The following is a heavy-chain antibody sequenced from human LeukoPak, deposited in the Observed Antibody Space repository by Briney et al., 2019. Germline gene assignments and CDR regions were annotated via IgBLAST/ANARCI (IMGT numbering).Heavy chain of an antibody. V-gene: IGHV1-18*01. CDR3: ARDAGDSGSIPSLYYYYYYGMDV. Sequence: VASVKVSCKASGYTFTSYGISWVRQAPGQGLEWMGWISAYNGNTNYAQKLQGRVTMTTDTSTSTAYMELTSLRSDDTAVYYCARDAGDSGSIPSLYYYYYYGMDVWGQGTTVTVSS. D-gene: IGHD3-10*01. CDR1: GYTFTSYG. J-gene: IGHJ6*02. CDR2: ISAYNGNT.